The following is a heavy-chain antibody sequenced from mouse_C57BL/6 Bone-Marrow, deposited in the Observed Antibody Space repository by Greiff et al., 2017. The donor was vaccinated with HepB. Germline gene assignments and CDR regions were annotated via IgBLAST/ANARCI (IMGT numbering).Heavy chain of an antibody. Sequence: DVHLVESGGGLVKPGGSLKLSCAASGFTFSSYAMSWVRQTPEKRLEWVATISDGGSYTYYPDNVKGRFTISRDNAKNNLYLQMSHLKSEDTAMYYCARERGNYSAWFAYWGQGTLVTVSA. CDR3: ARERGNYSAWFAY. D-gene: IGHD2-1*01. J-gene: IGHJ3*01. V-gene: IGHV5-4*01. CDR2: ISDGGSYT. CDR1: GFTFSSYA.